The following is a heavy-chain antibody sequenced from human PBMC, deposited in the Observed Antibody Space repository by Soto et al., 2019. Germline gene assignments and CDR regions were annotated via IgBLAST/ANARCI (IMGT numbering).Heavy chain of an antibody. D-gene: IGHD2-21*02. CDR2: ISGGSGST. J-gene: IGHJ3*01. CDR1: GFTFGNYG. Sequence: GGSLRLSCAASGFTFGNYGMNWVRKAPGKGLEWVSGISGGSGSTYYADSVKGRFTVSREPPKSTVFLEMKSLRAEDTAVYYCAKGFIVVVTVTRPDDAFDVWGQGTLVTVSS. V-gene: IGHV3-23*01. CDR3: AKGFIVVVTVTRPDDAFDV.